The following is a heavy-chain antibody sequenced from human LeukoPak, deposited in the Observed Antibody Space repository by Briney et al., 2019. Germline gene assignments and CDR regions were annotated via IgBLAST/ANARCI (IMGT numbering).Heavy chain of an antibody. D-gene: IGHD3-3*01. J-gene: IGHJ4*02. V-gene: IGHV3-23*01. CDR3: AKGQYVLRFLEWLSPFDY. CDR1: GFTFSTYA. CDR2: ISGGGGST. Sequence: PGGSLRLSCAASGFTFSTYAMSWVRQAPGKGLEWVSAISGGGGSTYYADSVKGRFTISRDNSKNTLYLQMNSLRAEDTAVYYCAKGQYVLRFLEWLSPFDYWGQGTLVTVSS.